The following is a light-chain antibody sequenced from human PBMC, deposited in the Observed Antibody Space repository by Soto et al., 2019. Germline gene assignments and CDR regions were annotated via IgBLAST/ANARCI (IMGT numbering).Light chain of an antibody. V-gene: IGLV2-8*01. CDR2: EVT. J-gene: IGLJ1*01. CDR1: ISDVDIYNY. Sequence: QSVLTQPPSASGSPGQSVTISCTGTISDVDIYNYVSWYQQHPGKAPKLIIYEVTKRPSGVPDRFSGSKSGNTASLTVSGLQTEDEAEYYCSSYAGSNTLVFGTGTKVTVL. CDR3: SSYAGSNTLV.